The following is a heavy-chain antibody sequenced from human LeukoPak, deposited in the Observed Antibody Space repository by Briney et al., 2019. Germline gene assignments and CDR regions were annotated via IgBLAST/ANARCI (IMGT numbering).Heavy chain of an antibody. V-gene: IGHV1-8*01. CDR1: GYTFTSYD. CDR2: MNPNSGNT. D-gene: IGHD3-10*01. CDR3: ARVPNYYGSGSPGY. Sequence: ASVKVSCKASGYTFTSYDINWVRQATGQGLEWMGWMNPNSGNTGYAQKFQGRVTMTRNTSISTAYMDLSSLTSEDTAAYYCARVPNYYGSGSPGYWGQGTLVTVSS. J-gene: IGHJ4*02.